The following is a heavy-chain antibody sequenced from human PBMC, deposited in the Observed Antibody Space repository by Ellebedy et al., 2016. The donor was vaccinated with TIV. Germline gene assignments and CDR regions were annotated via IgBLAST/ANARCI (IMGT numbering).Heavy chain of an antibody. J-gene: IGHJ4*02. V-gene: IGHV1-2*02. Sequence: ASVKVSCKASGYIFTGYHMHWVRQAPGQGLEWMGWINPNTGDTVYAQRFQGRVTMTRDTSISTAYMELSRLISDDTAVYYCAREYYDTLTGYSATNDYWGQGSLVTVSS. CDR1: GYIFTGYH. D-gene: IGHD3-9*01. CDR3: AREYYDTLTGYSATNDY. CDR2: INPNTGDT.